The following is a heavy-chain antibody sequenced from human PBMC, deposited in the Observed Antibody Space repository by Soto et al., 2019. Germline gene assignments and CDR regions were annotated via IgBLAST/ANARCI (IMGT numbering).Heavy chain of an antibody. CDR2: INHSGST. CDR1: GASFSTYY. Sequence: QVQLQQWGAGLLKPSETLSLTCAVYGASFSTYYWSWIRQPPGKGLEWIGEINHSGSTNYHPSLKSRLTKSGDTSQNQFSLRLSSVTAANTAVYYCARGVAAARSAYWGQGTLVTVSS. D-gene: IGHD6-13*01. V-gene: IGHV4-34*01. CDR3: ARGVAAARSAY. J-gene: IGHJ4*02.